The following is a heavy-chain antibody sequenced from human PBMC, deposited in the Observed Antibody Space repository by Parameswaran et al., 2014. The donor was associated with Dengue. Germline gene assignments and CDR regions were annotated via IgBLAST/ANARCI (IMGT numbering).Heavy chain of an antibody. D-gene: IGHD6-19*01. Sequence: VRQAPGKGLEWIGSIYYSGSTYYNPSLKSRVTISVDTSKNQFSLKLSSVTAADTAVYYCARHEGLGVAPYFDYWGQGTLVTVSS. J-gene: IGHJ4*02. CDR3: ARHEGLGVAPYFDY. CDR2: IYYSGST. V-gene: IGHV4-39*01.